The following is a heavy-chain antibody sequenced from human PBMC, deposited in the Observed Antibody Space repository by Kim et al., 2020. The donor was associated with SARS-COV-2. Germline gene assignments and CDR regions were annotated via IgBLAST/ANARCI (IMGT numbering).Heavy chain of an antibody. V-gene: IGHV3-7*03. Sequence: GGSLRLSCAASGFTFSSYWMSWVRQAPGKGLEWVANIKQDGSEKYYVDSVKGRFTISRDNAKNSLYLQMNSLRAEDTAVYYCARDKRRQDSSGSKPRFDYWGQGTLVTVSS. CDR1: GFTFSSYW. J-gene: IGHJ4*01. D-gene: IGHD3-22*01. CDR2: IKQDGSEK. CDR3: ARDKRRQDSSGSKPRFDY.